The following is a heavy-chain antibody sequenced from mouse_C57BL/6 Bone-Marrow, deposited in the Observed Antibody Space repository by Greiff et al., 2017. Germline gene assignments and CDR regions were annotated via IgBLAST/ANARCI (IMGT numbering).Heavy chain of an antibody. CDR3: AREANYDYDDYFDY. CDR2: INYDGSST. Sequence: EVQLVESEGGLVQPGSSMKLSCTASGFTFSDYYMAWVRQVPEKGLEWVANINYDGSSTYYLDSLKSRFIISRDNAKNILYLQMSSLKSEDTATYYCAREANYDYDDYFDYWGQGTTLTVSS. J-gene: IGHJ2*01. V-gene: IGHV5-16*01. D-gene: IGHD2-4*01. CDR1: GFTFSDYY.